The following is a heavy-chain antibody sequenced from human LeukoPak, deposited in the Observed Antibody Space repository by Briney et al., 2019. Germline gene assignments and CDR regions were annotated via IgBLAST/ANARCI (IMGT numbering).Heavy chain of an antibody. Sequence: GGSLRLSCAASGFTVSSNYMSWVRQAPGKGLEWVSVIYSGGSTYYADSVKGRFTLSRDNSKNTLYLQMNSLRAEDTAVYYCARLRVHYDYVWGTQGYFDYWGQGTLVTVSS. CDR2: IYSGGST. J-gene: IGHJ4*02. CDR3: ARLRVHYDYVWGTQGYFDY. V-gene: IGHV3-53*01. CDR1: GFTVSSNY. D-gene: IGHD3-16*01.